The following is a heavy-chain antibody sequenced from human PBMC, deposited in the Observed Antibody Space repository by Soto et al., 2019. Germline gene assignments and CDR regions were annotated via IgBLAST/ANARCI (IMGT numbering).Heavy chain of an antibody. J-gene: IGHJ5*02. CDR2: IIPIFGTT. CDR3: AKDGVREGYFGTWFDP. V-gene: IGHV1-69*15. CDR1: GGTFSNYA. D-gene: IGHD3-10*01. Sequence: QVQLVQSGAEVKKPGSSVKVSCKASGGTFSNYAITWVRQAPGQGLEWLGRIIPIFGTTDYAQKFQGRVTITADDSTTTAYMELSSLRSAATAVYYCAKDGVREGYFGTWFDPWGQGTLVTVSS.